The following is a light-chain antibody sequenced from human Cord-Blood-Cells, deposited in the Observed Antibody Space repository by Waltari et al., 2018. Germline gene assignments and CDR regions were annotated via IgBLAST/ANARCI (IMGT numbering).Light chain of an antibody. CDR2: QDI. V-gene: IGLV3-1*01. CDR3: QAWDSSTAVV. CDR1: KMGDKY. J-gene: IGLJ2*01. Sequence: SYELTPPPSVSVSPGQTASITCSGDKMGDKYGCWYQQKPGQSPVLVIYQDIKRPSGIPERFSGSDSGNTATLTISGTQAMDEADYYCQAWDSSTAVVFGGGTKLTVL.